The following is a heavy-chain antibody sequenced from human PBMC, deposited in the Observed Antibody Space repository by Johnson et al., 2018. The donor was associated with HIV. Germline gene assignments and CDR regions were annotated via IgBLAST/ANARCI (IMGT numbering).Heavy chain of an antibody. CDR2: IRYDGSNK. D-gene: IGHD4-23*01. J-gene: IGHJ3*02. CDR1: GFTFSSYG. V-gene: IGHV3-30*02. Sequence: QVQLVESGGGVVQPGGSLRLSCAASGFTFSSYGMHWVRQAPGKGLEWVAFIRYDGSNKYYADSVKGRFTISRDNSKNTLYLQMNSLRAEDTAVYYCAKDRGYGGNLDAFDIWGQGTMVTVSS. CDR3: AKDRGYGGNLDAFDI.